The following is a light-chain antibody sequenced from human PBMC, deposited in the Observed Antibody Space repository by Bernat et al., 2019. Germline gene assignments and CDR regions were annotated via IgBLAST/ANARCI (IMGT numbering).Light chain of an antibody. V-gene: IGLV3-1*01. Sequence: SYDLTQPPSVSMSSGQTASITCSGDKLGNKYTCWYQQKPGQSPVVVIYQDDKRPSGIPERFSGSHSGNTATLTISGTQAMDEADYYCQAWDISTGVFGGGTKLTVL. J-gene: IGLJ3*02. CDR2: QDD. CDR1: KLGNKY. CDR3: QAWDISTGV.